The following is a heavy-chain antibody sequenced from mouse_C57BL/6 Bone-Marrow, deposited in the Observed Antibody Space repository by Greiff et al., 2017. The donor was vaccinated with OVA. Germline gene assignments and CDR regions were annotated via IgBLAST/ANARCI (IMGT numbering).Heavy chain of an antibody. Sequence: EVQGVESGGGLVQPKGSLKLSCAASGFSFNTYAMNWVRQAPGKGLEWVARIRSKSNNYATYYADSVKDRFTISRDDSESMLYLQMNNLKTEDTAMYYCVRQGDDFDYWGKGTTLTVSS. CDR2: IRSKSNNYAT. V-gene: IGHV10-1*01. CDR3: VRQGDDFDY. J-gene: IGHJ2*01. D-gene: IGHD2-3*01. CDR1: GFSFNTYA.